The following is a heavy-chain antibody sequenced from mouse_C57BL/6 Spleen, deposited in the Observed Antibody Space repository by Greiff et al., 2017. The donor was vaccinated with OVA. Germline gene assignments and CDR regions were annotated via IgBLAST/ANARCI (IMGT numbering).Heavy chain of an antibody. CDR3: AREGDWSYAMDY. CDR2: INYDGSST. D-gene: IGHD3-3*01. J-gene: IGHJ4*01. V-gene: IGHV5-16*01. CDR1: GFTFSDYY. Sequence: DVKLVESEGGLVQPGSSMKLSCTASGFTFSDYYMAWVRQVPEKGLEWVANINYDGSSTYYLDSLKSRFIISRDNAKNILYLQMSSLKSEDTATYYCAREGDWSYAMDYWGQGTSVTVSS.